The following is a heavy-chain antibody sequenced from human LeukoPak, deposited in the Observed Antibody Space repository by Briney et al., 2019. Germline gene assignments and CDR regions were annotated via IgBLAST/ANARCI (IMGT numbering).Heavy chain of an antibody. CDR2: IYPGDSDT. D-gene: IGHD5-12*01. CDR3: ARRGYSGYEPFDY. Sequence: GESLKISCKGSGYSFTSYWIGWVRQMPGKGREWMGIIYPGDSDTRYSPSFQGQVTISADKSISTAYLQWSSLKTSDTAMYYCARRGYSGYEPFDYWGQGTLVTVSS. CDR1: GYSFTSYW. J-gene: IGHJ4*02. V-gene: IGHV5-51*01.